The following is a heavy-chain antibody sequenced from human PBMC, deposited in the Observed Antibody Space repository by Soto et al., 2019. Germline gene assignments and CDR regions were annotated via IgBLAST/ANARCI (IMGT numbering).Heavy chain of an antibody. CDR1: GGTFSSYS. CDR3: ARDGGRHTGGIDY. V-gene: IGHV1-69*01. D-gene: IGHD1-26*01. CDR2: IIPIFGTA. Sequence: QVQLVQSGAAVKKPGSSVKVSCKASGGTFSSYSINGVRQAPGQGLEWMGEIIPIFGTANYAQKFQGRVTITADESTSTAYMELSSLRSEDTAVYYCARDGGRHTGGIDYWGQGTLVTVSS. J-gene: IGHJ4*02.